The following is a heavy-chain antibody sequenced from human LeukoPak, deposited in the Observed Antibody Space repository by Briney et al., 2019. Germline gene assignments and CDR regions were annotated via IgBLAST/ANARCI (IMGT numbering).Heavy chain of an antibody. CDR1: GFTFGDYA. V-gene: IGHV3-49*04. Sequence: GGSLRLSCTASGFTFGDYAMSWVRQAPGKGLEWVGFIRSKAYGGTTEYAASVKGRFTISRDDSKGIAYLQMNSLKTEDTAVYYCTRVGLWFGELLFPRYYFDYWGQGTLVTVSS. J-gene: IGHJ4*02. D-gene: IGHD3-10*01. CDR3: TRVGLWFGELLFPRYYFDY. CDR2: IRSKAYGGTT.